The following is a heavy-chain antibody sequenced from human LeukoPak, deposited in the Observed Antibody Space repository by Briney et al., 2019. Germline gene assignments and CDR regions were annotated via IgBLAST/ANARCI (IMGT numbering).Heavy chain of an antibody. D-gene: IGHD2-15*01. CDR3: AKPSGELSLDHHLVV. Sequence: GGSLRLSCVASGLTFNTYAMNWVRRAPGKGLEWVSALGAGGYGTYYADSVKGRFMISRDNSKNTLYLHMNSLRAEDTAVYYCAKPSGELSLDHHLVVWGKGTTVTVSS. J-gene: IGHJ6*04. CDR2: LGAGGYGT. CDR1: GLTFNTYA. V-gene: IGHV3-23*01.